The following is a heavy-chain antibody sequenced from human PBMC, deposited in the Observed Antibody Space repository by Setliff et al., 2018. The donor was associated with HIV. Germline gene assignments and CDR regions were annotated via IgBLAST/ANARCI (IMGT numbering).Heavy chain of an antibody. J-gene: IGHJ4*02. D-gene: IGHD6-19*01. CDR3: ARELEYSSGWFLVDY. CDR2: IYTSGNT. Sequence: SETLSLTCTVSGVSISNYYWSWIRQPAGKGLEWIGRIYTSGNTNYNPSLKNRVTMSIDTSKSQFSLRLTSVTAADTAVYYCARELEYSSGWFLVDYWGQGALVTVSS. V-gene: IGHV4-4*07. CDR1: GVSISNYY.